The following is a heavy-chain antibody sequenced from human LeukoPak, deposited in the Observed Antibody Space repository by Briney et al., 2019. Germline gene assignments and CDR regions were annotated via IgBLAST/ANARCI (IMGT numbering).Heavy chain of an antibody. CDR3: ASRTLRYFDPIT. CDR1: GGSFSGYY. CDR2: INHSGST. D-gene: IGHD3-9*01. Sequence: SETLSLTCAVYGGSFSGYYWSWTRQPPGKGLEWIGEINHSGSTNYNPSLKSRVTISVDTSKNQFSLKLSSVTAADTAVYYCASRTLRYFDPITWGQGTMVTVSS. V-gene: IGHV4-34*01. J-gene: IGHJ3*01.